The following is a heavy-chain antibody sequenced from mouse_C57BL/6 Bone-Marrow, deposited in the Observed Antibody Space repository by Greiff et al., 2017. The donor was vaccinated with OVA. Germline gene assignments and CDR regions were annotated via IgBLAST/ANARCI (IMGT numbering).Heavy chain of an antibody. CDR1: GYTFTSYW. CDR2: IYPGNSDT. J-gene: IGHJ1*03. D-gene: IGHD1-1*01. V-gene: IGHV1-5*01. CDR3: TRQVFTVVATDWYFDV. Sequence: EVKLVESGTVLARPGASVKMSCKTSGYTFTSYWMHWVKQRPGQGLEWIGAIYPGNSDTSYNQKFKGKAKLTAVTSASTAYMELSSLTNEDSAVYYCTRQVFTVVATDWYFDVWGTGTTVTVSS.